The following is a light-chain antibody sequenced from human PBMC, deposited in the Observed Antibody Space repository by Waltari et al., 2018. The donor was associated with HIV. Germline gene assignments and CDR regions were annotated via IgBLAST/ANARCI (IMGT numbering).Light chain of an antibody. J-gene: IGLJ1*01. CDR1: SSAVGGFAH. V-gene: IGLV2-11*01. CDR3: CSYTGTHNYV. Sequence: QSAPTQPSSVSGSPGQSVAISCTGTSSAVGGFAHVCWYQRYPGHSPKLMIHTDNERPSSFPARFSGSKSGNMASLTITGLQAEDEADYYCCSYTGTHNYVFGTGTTVTVL. CDR2: TDN.